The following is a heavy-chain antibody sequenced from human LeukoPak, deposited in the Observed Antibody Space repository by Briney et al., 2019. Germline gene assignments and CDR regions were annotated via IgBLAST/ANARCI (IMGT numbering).Heavy chain of an antibody. CDR1: GFTFTSFA. V-gene: IGHV3-23*01. Sequence: QPGGSLRLSCAASGFTFTSFAMSWVRQAPGKGLEWVSGIDDSGDSTYYADSMKGRFTISRDNSKNTLYLQMSSLRAEDTAIYYCAKDRADSRWLHFPFDSWGQGTLVTVSS. CDR2: IDDSGDST. CDR3: AKDRADSRWLHFPFDS. J-gene: IGHJ4*02. D-gene: IGHD5-24*01.